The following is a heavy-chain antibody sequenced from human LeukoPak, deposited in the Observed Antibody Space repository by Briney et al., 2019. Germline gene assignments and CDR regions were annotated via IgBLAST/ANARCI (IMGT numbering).Heavy chain of an antibody. J-gene: IGHJ4*02. Sequence: PGRSLRLSCAASGFTFSSYGMHWVRQAPGKGLEWVAVTSYDGSNKYYADSVKGRFTISRVNSNNTLHLQMNSLIAEDTAVYYCAKGGSGYREYCFDYWGQGTLVTVSS. CDR3: AKGGSGYREYCFDY. V-gene: IGHV3-30*18. D-gene: IGHD3-22*01. CDR1: GFTFSSYG. CDR2: TSYDGSNK.